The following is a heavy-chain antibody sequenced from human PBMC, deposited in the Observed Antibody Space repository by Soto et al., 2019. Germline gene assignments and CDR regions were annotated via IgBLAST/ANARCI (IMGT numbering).Heavy chain of an antibody. Sequence: QVQLVQSGAEVKKPGSSVKVSCKASGGTFSSYAISWVRQAPGQGLEWMGGIIPIFGTANYAQKFQGRVTITADESTSTAYMELSSLRSEDTAVYYCARDRSRVVVTAMLRLHDAFDIWGQGTMVTVSS. CDR3: ARDRSRVVVTAMLRLHDAFDI. CDR1: GGTFSSYA. J-gene: IGHJ3*02. CDR2: IIPIFGTA. D-gene: IGHD2-21*02. V-gene: IGHV1-69*01.